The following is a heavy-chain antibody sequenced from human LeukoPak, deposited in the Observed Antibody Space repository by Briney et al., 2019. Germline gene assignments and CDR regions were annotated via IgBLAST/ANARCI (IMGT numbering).Heavy chain of an antibody. Sequence: ASVKVSCKASGGTFSSYAISWVRQAPGQGLEWMGGIIPIFGTANYAQKFQGRVTITTDESTSTAYMELSSLRSEDTAVCYCARGRRDGYNFPLFDYWGQGTLVTVSS. J-gene: IGHJ4*02. D-gene: IGHD5-24*01. CDR3: ARGRRDGYNFPLFDY. V-gene: IGHV1-69*05. CDR1: GGTFSSYA. CDR2: IIPIFGTA.